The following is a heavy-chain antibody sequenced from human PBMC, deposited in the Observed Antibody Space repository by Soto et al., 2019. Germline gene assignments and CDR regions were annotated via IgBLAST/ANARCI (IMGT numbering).Heavy chain of an antibody. D-gene: IGHD3-3*01. CDR3: ARDRYSYYDFWSRSLPYNYYRMDV. V-gene: IGHV4-34*01. Sequence: PSETLSLTCAFDCWSFSGYYWTWIREPPGAGLEWIGEINHSGSTNYNPSLKSRVTISVDTSKNQFSLKLTSVTAADTAVYYCARDRYSYYDFWSRSLPYNYYRMDVWGQGTTVT. J-gene: IGHJ6*02. CDR1: CWSFSGYY. CDR2: INHSGST.